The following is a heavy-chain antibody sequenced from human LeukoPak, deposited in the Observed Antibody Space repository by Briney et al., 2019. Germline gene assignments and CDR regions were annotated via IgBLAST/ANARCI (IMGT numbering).Heavy chain of an antibody. CDR2: ISYDGSNK. CDR1: GFTFSDSA. J-gene: IGHJ4*02. V-gene: IGHV3-30*14. D-gene: IGHD4/OR15-4a*01. Sequence: GGSLRLSCAASGFTFSDSALHWVRQAPGKGLEWVALISYDGSNKYYADSVRGRFTISRDNSKNTLYLQMNSLRAEDTAVYYCARRAGAYSHPYDYWGQGTLVTVSS. CDR3: ARRAGAYSHPYDY.